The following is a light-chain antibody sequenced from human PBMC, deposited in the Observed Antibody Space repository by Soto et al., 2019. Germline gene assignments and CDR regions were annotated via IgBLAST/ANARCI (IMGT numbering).Light chain of an antibody. CDR3: TSWTTSTTMI. CDR2: DVN. CDR1: SSDIGAYNF. Sequence: QSALTQPASVSGSPGQSITSSCTGTSSDIGAYNFVSWYQQHPGKAPKLMLYDVNIRPSGGSNRFSGSKSGNTASLTISGLQAEDEADYYCTSWTTSTTMIFGGGTKLTVL. V-gene: IGLV2-14*03. J-gene: IGLJ2*01.